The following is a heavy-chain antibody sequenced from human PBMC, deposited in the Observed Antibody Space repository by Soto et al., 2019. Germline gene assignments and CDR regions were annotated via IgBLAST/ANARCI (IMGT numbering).Heavy chain of an antibody. V-gene: IGHV3-23*01. D-gene: IGHD1-20*01. Sequence: EVQLLESGGGLVQPGGSLRLSCAASGFTFSSYAMSWVRQAPGKGLEWISAVSGSGGSTYYADSVKGRLTISRDNSEDTLYLQMNNLRAEDTAVYYCAKPPDYNWNDYWGQGTLVTVS. J-gene: IGHJ4*02. CDR1: GFTFSSYA. CDR3: AKPPDYNWNDY. CDR2: VSGSGGST.